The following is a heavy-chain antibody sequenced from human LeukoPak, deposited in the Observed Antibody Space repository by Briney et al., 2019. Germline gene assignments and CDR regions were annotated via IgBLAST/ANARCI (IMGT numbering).Heavy chain of an antibody. CDR3: ARHLSGVTGYTYGRGIDY. D-gene: IGHD5-18*01. V-gene: IGHV1-69*13. CDR1: GGTFSSYA. Sequence: SVKVSCKASGGTFSSYAISWVRQAPGQGLEWMGGIIPIFGTANYAQKFQGRVTITADESTSTAYMELSSLRAEDTAVYYCARHLSGVTGYTYGRGIDYWGQGTLVTVSS. J-gene: IGHJ4*02. CDR2: IIPIFGTA.